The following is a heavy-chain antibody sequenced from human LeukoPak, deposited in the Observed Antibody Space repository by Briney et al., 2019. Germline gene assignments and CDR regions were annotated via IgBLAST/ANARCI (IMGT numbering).Heavy chain of an antibody. CDR3: ARDPYSYGLAVDY. CDR2: IYHSGST. Sequence: SETLSLTCTVSGYSISSGYYWGWIRQPPGKGLEWIGSIYHSGSTYYNPSLKSRVTISVDTSKNQFSLKLSSVTAADTAVYYCARDPYSYGLAVDYWGQGTLVTVSS. J-gene: IGHJ4*02. CDR1: GYSISSGYY. V-gene: IGHV4-38-2*02. D-gene: IGHD5-18*01.